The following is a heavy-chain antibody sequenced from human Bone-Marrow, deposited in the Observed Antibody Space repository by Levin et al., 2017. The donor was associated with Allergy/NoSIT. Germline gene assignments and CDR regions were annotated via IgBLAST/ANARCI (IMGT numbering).Heavy chain of an antibody. J-gene: IGHJ4*02. Sequence: GSLRLSCAVYGGSFSGYYWTWIRQSPGKGLEWIGEIKLGGSSNYSPSLKSRVTISVDTPKDQFSLKLNSVTAADMGVYYCARGPVPFWTGYDHWGQGTLVTVSS. CDR3: ARGPVPFWTGYDH. CDR1: GGSFSGYY. V-gene: IGHV4-34*01. CDR2: IKLGGSS. D-gene: IGHD3/OR15-3a*01.